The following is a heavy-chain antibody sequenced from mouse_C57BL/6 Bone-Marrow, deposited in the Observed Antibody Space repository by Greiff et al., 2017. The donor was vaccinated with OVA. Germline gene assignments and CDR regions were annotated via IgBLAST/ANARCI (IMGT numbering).Heavy chain of an antibody. CDR1: GFNIKDDY. D-gene: IGHD2-5*01. J-gene: IGHJ3*01. CDR3: TTYSNYVWFAY. V-gene: IGHV14-4*01. CDR2: LDPENGDT. Sequence: VQLQQSGAELVRPGASVKLSCTASGFNIKDDYMHWVKQRPEQGLEWIGWLDPENGDTEYASKFQGKATITADTSSNTAYLQLSSLTSEDTAVYYCTTYSNYVWFAYWGQGTLGTVSA.